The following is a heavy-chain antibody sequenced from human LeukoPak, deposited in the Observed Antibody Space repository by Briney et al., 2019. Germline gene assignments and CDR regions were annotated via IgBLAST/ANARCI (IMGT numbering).Heavy chain of an antibody. Sequence: QPGGPLRLSCAASGSTFSSYAMSCVRQAPGKGLEWVSAISGSGGSTYYPDSVHGRFTISRDNSKNTLYLQMNSLRAEDTAVYYCAKDVWFDPWGQGTLVTVSS. J-gene: IGHJ5*02. CDR2: ISGSGGST. CDR3: AKDVWFDP. CDR1: GSTFSSYA. V-gene: IGHV3-23*01.